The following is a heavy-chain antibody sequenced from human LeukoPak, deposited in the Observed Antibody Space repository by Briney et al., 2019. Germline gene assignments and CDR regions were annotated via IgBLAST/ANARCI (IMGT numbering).Heavy chain of an antibody. D-gene: IGHD1-26*01. Sequence: PSETLSLTCTVSGGSISSYYWSWIRQPAEKGLEWIGRIYTSGSTNYNPSLKSRVTMSVDTSKNQFSLKLSFVTAADTAVYYCARDRSGSYGYYFDYWGQGTLVTISS. CDR2: IYTSGST. J-gene: IGHJ4*02. V-gene: IGHV4-4*07. CDR1: GGSISSYY. CDR3: ARDRSGSYGYYFDY.